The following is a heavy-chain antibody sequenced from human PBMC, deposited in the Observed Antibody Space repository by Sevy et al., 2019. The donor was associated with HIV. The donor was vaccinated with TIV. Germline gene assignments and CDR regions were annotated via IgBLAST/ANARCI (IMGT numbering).Heavy chain of an antibody. Sequence: GGSLRLSCAASGFTFSSYAMSWVRQAPGKGLEWVSAISGSGGSTYYAYSVKGRFTISRDNSKNTLYLQMNSLRAEDTAVYYCAKGVSGWTLYYYYGMDVWGQGTTVTVSS. CDR1: GFTFSSYA. D-gene: IGHD6-19*01. CDR3: AKGVSGWTLYYYYGMDV. J-gene: IGHJ6*02. V-gene: IGHV3-23*01. CDR2: ISGSGGST.